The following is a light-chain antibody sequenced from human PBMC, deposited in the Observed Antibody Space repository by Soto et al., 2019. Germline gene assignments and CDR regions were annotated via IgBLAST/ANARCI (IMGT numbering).Light chain of an antibody. CDR1: QSILYSSNNKEK. Sequence: DIVMTQSPDSLAVSLGARATINCKSSQSILYSSNNKEKLAWYQQKPGQPPKLLIYWASTRESGVPDRFSGSGSGTDFTLTISSLQAEDVAVYYCQQYYSTPITFGQGTRLEIK. J-gene: IGKJ5*01. CDR3: QQYYSTPIT. CDR2: WAS. V-gene: IGKV4-1*01.